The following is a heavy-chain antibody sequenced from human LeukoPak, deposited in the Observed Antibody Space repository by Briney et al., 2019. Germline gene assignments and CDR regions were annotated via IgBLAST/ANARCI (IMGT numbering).Heavy chain of an antibody. CDR3: ARTPSSPGLELPFDY. Sequence: KPSETLSLTCTVSGGSISSYYWSWIRQPPGKGLEWIGYIYYSGSTNYNPSLKSRVTISVDTSKNQFSLKLSSVTAADTAVYYCARTPSSPGLELPFDYWGQGTLVTVSS. CDR2: IYYSGST. D-gene: IGHD1-7*01. CDR1: GGSISSYY. J-gene: IGHJ4*02. V-gene: IGHV4-59*08.